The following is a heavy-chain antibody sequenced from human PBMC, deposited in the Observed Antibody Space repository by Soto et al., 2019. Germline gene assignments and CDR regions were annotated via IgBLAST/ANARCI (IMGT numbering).Heavy chain of an antibody. Sequence: ASVKVSCKASGYTFTAYYLHWVRQAPGQGLEWMGWINPNSATTKYVGKFQGRVTMTRDTSISTAYMELTDLRSDDTAVYYCARGFYTATTWIYDNWGQGXLVTVYS. CDR3: ARGFYTATTWIYDN. J-gene: IGHJ4*02. V-gene: IGHV1-2*02. CDR1: GYTFTAYY. D-gene: IGHD4-17*01. CDR2: INPNSATT.